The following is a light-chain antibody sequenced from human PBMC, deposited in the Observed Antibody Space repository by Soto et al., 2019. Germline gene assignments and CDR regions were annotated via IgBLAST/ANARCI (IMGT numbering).Light chain of an antibody. CDR1: SSDVGGYNY. Sequence: QSALTQPASVSGSPGQSITISCTGTSSDVGGYNYVSWYQQHPGKAPKLMIYDVSNRPSGVSNRFSGSKSGNTASLTISGLQAEDEADYYCCSYTGSSTPVVFGGGTKLTAL. CDR2: DVS. CDR3: CSYTGSSTPVV. J-gene: IGLJ2*01. V-gene: IGLV2-14*03.